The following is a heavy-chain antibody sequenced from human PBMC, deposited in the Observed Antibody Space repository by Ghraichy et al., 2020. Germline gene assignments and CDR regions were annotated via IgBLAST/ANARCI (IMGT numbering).Heavy chain of an antibody. V-gene: IGHV4-39*01. D-gene: IGHD2/OR15-2a*01. Sequence: LNISCTVSGGSISSGSYYWGWIRQPPGKGLEWIGNIYYSGSTYYNPSLKSRVTISVDTSKNQFSLNLTSVTAADTAVFYCARVHCSSTTCYFPDAFDMWGQGTMVTVSS. CDR2: IYYSGST. CDR3: ARVHCSSTTCYFPDAFDM. J-gene: IGHJ3*02. CDR1: GGSISSGSYY.